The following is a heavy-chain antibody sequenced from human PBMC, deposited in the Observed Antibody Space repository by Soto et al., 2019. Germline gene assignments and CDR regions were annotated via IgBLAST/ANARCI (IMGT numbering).Heavy chain of an antibody. CDR1: GGSITTYQ. Sequence: SETLSLTCTVSGGSITTYQWSWIRQHPGKGLEWIGYIYHSGTTYYNPSLKSRVTISVDRSKNQFSLKLSSVTAADTAVYYCARAHYGDYGYGMDVWGQGTTVTVSS. CDR3: ARAHYGDYGYGMDV. V-gene: IGHV4-59*12. D-gene: IGHD4-17*01. J-gene: IGHJ6*02. CDR2: IYHSGTT.